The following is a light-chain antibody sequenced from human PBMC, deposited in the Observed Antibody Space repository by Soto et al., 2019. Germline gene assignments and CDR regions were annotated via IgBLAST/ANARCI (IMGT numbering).Light chain of an antibody. J-gene: IGLJ1*01. CDR3: CSYRDSASYV. CDR2: DVI. V-gene: IGLV2-14*03. CDR1: SSDVGAFNF. Sequence: QSALTQPASVSGSPGQSITISCTGTSSDVGAFNFVSWYQQHPGKAPKLMIYDVINRPSGVSSRFSGSKYGNTASLTISGLQAEDEADYYCCSYRDSASYVFGTGTKLTVL.